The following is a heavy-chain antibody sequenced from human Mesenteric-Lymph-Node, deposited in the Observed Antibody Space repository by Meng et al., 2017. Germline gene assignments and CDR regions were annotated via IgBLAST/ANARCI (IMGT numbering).Heavy chain of an antibody. CDR1: GFTFSNAW. J-gene: IGHJ4*02. Sequence: ESLKISCAASGFTFSNAWMSWVRQAPGKGLEWIGEIYHSGSTNYNPSLKSRVTISVDKSKNQFSLKLSSVTAADTAVYYCARNNYYYDSSGYYSAIDYWGQGTLVTVSS. D-gene: IGHD3-22*01. CDR2: IYHSGST. V-gene: IGHV4/OR15-8*01. CDR3: ARNNYYYDSSGYYSAIDY.